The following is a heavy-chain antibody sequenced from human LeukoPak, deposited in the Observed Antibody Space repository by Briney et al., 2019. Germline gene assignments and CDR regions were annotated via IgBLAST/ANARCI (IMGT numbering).Heavy chain of an antibody. J-gene: IGHJ5*02. CDR3: ARGYLALPSCSGGSCYANWFDP. V-gene: IGHV1-2*04. CDR1: GYTFTGYY. Sequence: ASVKVSCTASGYTFTGYYMHWVRQAPGQGLEWMGWINPNSGGTNYAQKFQGWVTMTRDTSISTAYMELSRLRSDDTAVYYCARGYLALPSCSGGSCYANWFDPWGQGTLVTVSS. CDR2: INPNSGGT. D-gene: IGHD2-15*01.